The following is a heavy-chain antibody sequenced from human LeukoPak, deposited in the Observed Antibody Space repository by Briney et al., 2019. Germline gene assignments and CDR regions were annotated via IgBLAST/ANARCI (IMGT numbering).Heavy chain of an antibody. Sequence: PSETLSLTCTVSGDSISSYYWSWIRQPPGKGLEWIGYIYYSGSTNYNPSLKSRVTISVDTSKNQFSLKLSSVTAADTAVYYCARGGGDILTGYSGWGQGTLVTVSS. CDR2: IYYSGST. CDR1: GDSISSYY. V-gene: IGHV4-59*01. D-gene: IGHD3-9*01. J-gene: IGHJ4*02. CDR3: ARGGGDILTGYSG.